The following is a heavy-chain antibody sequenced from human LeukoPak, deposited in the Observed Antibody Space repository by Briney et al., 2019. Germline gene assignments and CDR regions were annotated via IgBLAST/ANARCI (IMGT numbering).Heavy chain of an antibody. CDR2: INHSGST. J-gene: IGHJ6*03. V-gene: IGHV4-34*01. Sequence: SGTLSLTCAVYGGSFSGYYWSWIRQPPGKGLEWIGEINHSGSTNYNPSLKSRVTISVDTSKNQFSLKLSSVTAADTAVYYCAKIMPRGYYYYYRAVGGKGTTATVPS. CDR1: GGSFSGYY. CDR3: AKIMPRGYYYYYRAV. D-gene: IGHD2-2*01.